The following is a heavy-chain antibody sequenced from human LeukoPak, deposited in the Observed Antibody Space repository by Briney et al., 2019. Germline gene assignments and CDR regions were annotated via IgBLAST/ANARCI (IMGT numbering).Heavy chain of an antibody. CDR2: IRYDGSNK. V-gene: IGHV3-30*02. Sequence: PGGSLRLSCAASGFTFSSYGMHWVRQAPGKGLEWVAFIRYDGSNKYYADSVKGRLTISRDNSKNTLYLQMNSLRAEDTAVYYCAKDMSSSWYRAPDYWGQGTLVTVSS. J-gene: IGHJ4*02. CDR3: AKDMSSSWYRAPDY. D-gene: IGHD6-13*01. CDR1: GFTFSSYG.